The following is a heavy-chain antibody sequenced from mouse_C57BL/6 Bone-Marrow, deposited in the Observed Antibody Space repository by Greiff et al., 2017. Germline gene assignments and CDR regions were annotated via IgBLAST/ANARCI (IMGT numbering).Heavy chain of an antibody. J-gene: IGHJ2*01. V-gene: IGHV1-74*01. CDR3: AIFAPFYYGSSQYYFDY. D-gene: IGHD1-1*01. CDR1: GYTFTSYW. CDR2: IHPSDSAT. Sequence: QVQLQQPGAELVKPGASVKVSCKASGYTFTSYWMHWVKQRPGQGLEWIGRIHPSDSATNDNQKFKGKATLTVDTSSSTAYMQLSSLPSEDSAVYYCAIFAPFYYGSSQYYFDYWGQGTTLTVSS.